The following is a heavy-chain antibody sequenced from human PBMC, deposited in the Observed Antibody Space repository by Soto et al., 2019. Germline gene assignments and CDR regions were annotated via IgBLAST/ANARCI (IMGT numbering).Heavy chain of an antibody. CDR1: GGSISSGGYY. CDR3: ARERTGYCSGGSCSAYFDY. V-gene: IGHV4-31*03. CDR2: IYYSGST. D-gene: IGHD2-15*01. J-gene: IGHJ4*02. Sequence: SETLSLTCTVSGGSISSGGYYWSWIRQHPGKGLEWIGYIYYSGSTYYNPSLKSRVTISVDTSKNQFSLKLSSVTAADTAVYYCARERTGYCSGGSCSAYFDYWGQGTLVTVSS.